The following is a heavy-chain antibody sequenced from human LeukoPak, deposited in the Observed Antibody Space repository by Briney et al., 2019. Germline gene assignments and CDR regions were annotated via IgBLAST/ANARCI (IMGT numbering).Heavy chain of an antibody. D-gene: IGHD2-21*02. Sequence: GGSLRLSCSASGFTFSSYAMHWVRQAPGKGLEYVSAISSNGGSTYYADSVKGRFTISRDNSKNTLFLQMSSLRAEDTAVYYCARGSAVGVTAPKYWGQGTLVTVSS. CDR2: ISSNGGST. V-gene: IGHV3-64*04. J-gene: IGHJ4*02. CDR1: GFTFSSYA. CDR3: ARGSAVGVTAPKY.